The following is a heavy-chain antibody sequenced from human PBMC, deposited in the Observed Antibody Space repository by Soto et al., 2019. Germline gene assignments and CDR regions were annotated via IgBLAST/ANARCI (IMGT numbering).Heavy chain of an antibody. CDR3: ARTPRCSSTSCYKRDYYYYGMDV. CDR1: GGSISSYY. D-gene: IGHD2-2*02. Sequence: SETLSLTCTVSGGSISSYYWSWIRQPPGKGLEWIGYIYYSGSTNYNPSLKSRVTISVDTPKNQFSLKLSSVTAADTAVYYCARTPRCSSTSCYKRDYYYYGMDVWGQGTTVTVSS. V-gene: IGHV4-59*01. J-gene: IGHJ6*02. CDR2: IYYSGST.